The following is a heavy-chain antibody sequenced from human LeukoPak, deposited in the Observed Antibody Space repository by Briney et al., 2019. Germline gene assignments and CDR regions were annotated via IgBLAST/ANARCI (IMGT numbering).Heavy chain of an antibody. CDR2: ISGSDDNT. D-gene: IGHD6-19*01. CDR1: GSTFSSNA. V-gene: IGHV3-23*01. CDR3: AKHQYSSGWYLNY. J-gene: IGHJ4*02. Sequence: GGSLRLSCAASGSTFSSNAMSWVRQAPGKGLEWVSAISGSDDNTYYADSVKGRFTISRDNSKNTLYLQMNSLRAEDTAVYYCAKHQYSSGWYLNYWGQGTLVTVSS.